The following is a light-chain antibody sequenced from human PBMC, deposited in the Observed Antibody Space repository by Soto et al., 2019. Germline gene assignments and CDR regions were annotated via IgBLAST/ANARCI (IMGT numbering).Light chain of an antibody. CDR2: GAS. CDR3: QQYGSSLMYT. J-gene: IGKJ2*01. Sequence: EMVLTQSPGTLSLSPGERATLSRSASQSVSSTYLTWYQQKPGQAPRLLIYGASSRATGIPDRFSGSGSGTDFTLTISRLESEDFAVYYCQQYGSSLMYTFGQGTKLEIK. V-gene: IGKV3-20*01. CDR1: QSVSSTY.